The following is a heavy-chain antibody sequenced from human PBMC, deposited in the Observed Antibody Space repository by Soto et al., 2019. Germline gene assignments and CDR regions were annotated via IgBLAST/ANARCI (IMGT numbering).Heavy chain of an antibody. Sequence: SETLSLTCAVSGGSINTFDFSWSWIRQPPGRGLEWIGSIYQSGRTYYIPSLKSRVTMSLEKSKNQFSLKINSVVAADTAIYYRAREMTIFGVAPGGGVDVWGQGTTVTVSS. CDR3: AREMTIFGVAPGGGVDV. CDR1: GGSINTFDFS. V-gene: IGHV4-30-2*01. D-gene: IGHD3-3*01. CDR2: IYQSGRT. J-gene: IGHJ6*02.